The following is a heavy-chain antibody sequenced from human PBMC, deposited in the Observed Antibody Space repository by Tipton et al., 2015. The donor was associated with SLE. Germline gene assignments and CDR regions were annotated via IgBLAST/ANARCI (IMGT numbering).Heavy chain of an antibody. CDR3: ARDLGSSGSLDY. V-gene: IGHV4-39*07. D-gene: IGHD6-13*01. Sequence: TLSLTCTVSGGSISSSSYYWGWIRQPPGKGLEWIGYIYYSGSTYYNPSLKSRVTISVDTSKNQFSLKLSSVTAADTAVYYCARDLGSSGSLDYWGQGTLVTVSS. J-gene: IGHJ4*02. CDR1: GGSISSSSYY. CDR2: IYYSGST.